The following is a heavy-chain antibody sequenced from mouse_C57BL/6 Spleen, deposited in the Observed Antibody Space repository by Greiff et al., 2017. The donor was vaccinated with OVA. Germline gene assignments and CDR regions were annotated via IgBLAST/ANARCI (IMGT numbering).Heavy chain of an antibody. V-gene: IGHV1-42*01. CDR3: AAWLAY. J-gene: IGHJ3*01. Sequence: VQLKESGPELVKPGASVKISCKASGYTFTGYYMNWVKQSPEKSLEWIGEINPSTGGTTYNQKFKAKATLTVDKSSSTAYMQLKGLTSVYSAVYYCAAWLAYWGQGTLVTVSA. CDR2: INPSTGGT. CDR1: GYTFTGYY.